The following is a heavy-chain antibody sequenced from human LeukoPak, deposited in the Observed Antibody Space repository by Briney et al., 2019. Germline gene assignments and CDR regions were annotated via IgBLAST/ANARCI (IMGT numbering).Heavy chain of an antibody. J-gene: IGHJ6*02. Sequence: SETLSLTCTVSGGSISSSSYYWGWIRQPPGKGLEWIGSIYYSGSTYYNPSLKSRVTISVDTSKHQFSLKLSSVTAADTAVYYCARHVAVAGLYYYYGMDVWGQGTTVTVSS. D-gene: IGHD6-19*01. CDR3: ARHVAVAGLYYYYGMDV. V-gene: IGHV4-39*01. CDR1: GGSISSSSYY. CDR2: IYYSGST.